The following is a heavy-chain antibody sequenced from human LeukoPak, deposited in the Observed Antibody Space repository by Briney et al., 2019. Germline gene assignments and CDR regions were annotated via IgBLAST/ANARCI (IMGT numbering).Heavy chain of an antibody. Sequence: GGSLRLSCAASGFTFDDYAMHWVRQAPGKGLEWVSGISWNSGSIGYADSVKGRFTISRDNAKNSLYLQMNSLRAEDTAVYYCARELLPGVAMDYWGQGTLVTVSS. CDR1: GFTFDDYA. J-gene: IGHJ4*02. V-gene: IGHV3-9*01. CDR3: ARELLPGVAMDY. CDR2: ISWNSGSI. D-gene: IGHD1-26*01.